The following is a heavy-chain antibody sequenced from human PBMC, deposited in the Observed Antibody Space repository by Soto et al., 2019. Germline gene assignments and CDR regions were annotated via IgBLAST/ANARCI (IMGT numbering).Heavy chain of an antibody. Sequence: LQLQESGPGLVKPSETLSLSCSVSDDSINSDKYYWGWIRQPPGKGLEWIGSIYYRGNAYYNPSLQPRVTISLDKSKSQFSLKLNSVTAADSAVYFCARLEGLATISYYFDFWGPGALVTVSS. CDR3: ARLEGLATISYYFDF. CDR1: DDSINSDKYY. CDR2: IYYRGNA. V-gene: IGHV4-39*01. J-gene: IGHJ4*02. D-gene: IGHD3-9*01.